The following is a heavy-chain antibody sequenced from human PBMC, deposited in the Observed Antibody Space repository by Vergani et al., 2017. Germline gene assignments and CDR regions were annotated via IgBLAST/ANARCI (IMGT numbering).Heavy chain of an antibody. V-gene: IGHV3-64D*06. D-gene: IGHD2-2*02. CDR1: GFTFSSYA. CDR2: ISSNGGST. Sequence: EVQLVESGGGLVQPGGSLRLSCSASGFTFSSYAMHWVRQAPGKGLEYVSAISSNGGSTYYADSVKGGFTISRDNSKNTLYLQMSSLRAEDTAVYYCAGGLYCSSSSCHTVDYWGQGTLVTVSS. CDR3: AGGLYCSSSSCHTVDY. J-gene: IGHJ4*02.